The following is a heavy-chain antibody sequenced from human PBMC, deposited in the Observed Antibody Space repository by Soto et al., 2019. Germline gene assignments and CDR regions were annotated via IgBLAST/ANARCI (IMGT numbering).Heavy chain of an antibody. Sequence: QVQLVQSGAEVKKPGASVKVSCKGSGYTFTRYGINWVRQAPGQGLEWMGWISADNGHTNYAQKLQGRVTMTTDTFXSTAYMELRSLRSDDTAVYYCARDVAAAATNWFDPWGQGTLVTVSS. J-gene: IGHJ5*02. CDR3: ARDVAAAATNWFDP. CDR2: ISADNGHT. D-gene: IGHD6-13*01. CDR1: GYTFTRYG. V-gene: IGHV1-18*01.